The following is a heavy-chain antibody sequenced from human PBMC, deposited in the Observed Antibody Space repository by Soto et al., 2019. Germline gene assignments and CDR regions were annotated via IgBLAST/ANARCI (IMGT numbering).Heavy chain of an antibody. CDR1: GGTFSTYA. J-gene: IGHJ4*02. CDR3: ASGIQLWLRRINNGYSG. D-gene: IGHD5-18*01. V-gene: IGHV1-69*12. CDR2: IIPMFGTA. Sequence: QVQLVQSGAEVKKPESSLKVSCKAPGGTFSTYAISWVRQAPGQGLEWMGGIIPMFGTANYAQRFQDRVTITADESTNTVYMELSSLRSAATAVYFCASGIQLWLRRINNGYSGWGQGTLVTVSS.